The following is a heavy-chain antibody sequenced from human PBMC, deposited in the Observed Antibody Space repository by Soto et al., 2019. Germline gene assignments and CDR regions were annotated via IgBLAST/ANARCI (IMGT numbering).Heavy chain of an antibody. CDR3: ARDPKRTHDYGDYGWDY. CDR1: GYTFTSYY. CDR2: INPSGGST. Sequence: QVQLVQSGAEVKKPGASVKVSCKASGYTFTSYYMHWVRQAPGQGLEWMGIINPSGGSTSYAQKFQGRVTMTRDTYTSTVYMELSSLRSEDTAVYYCARDPKRTHDYGDYGWDYWGQGTLVTVSS. J-gene: IGHJ4*02. V-gene: IGHV1-46*03. D-gene: IGHD4-17*01.